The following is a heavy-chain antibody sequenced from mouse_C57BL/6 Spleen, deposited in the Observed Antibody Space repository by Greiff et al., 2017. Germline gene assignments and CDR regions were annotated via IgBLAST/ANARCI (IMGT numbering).Heavy chain of an antibody. CDR3: AILEEYDYDGYAMDY. D-gene: IGHD2-4*01. V-gene: IGHV1-74*01. Sequence: QVQLQQPGAELVKPGASVKVSCKASGYTFTSYWMHWVKQRPGQGLEWIGRIHPSDSDTNYNQKFKGKATLTVDKSSSTAYMQLSSLTTEDSAVYYCAILEEYDYDGYAMDYWGQGTSVTVSS. CDR1: GYTFTSYW. J-gene: IGHJ4*01. CDR2: IHPSDSDT.